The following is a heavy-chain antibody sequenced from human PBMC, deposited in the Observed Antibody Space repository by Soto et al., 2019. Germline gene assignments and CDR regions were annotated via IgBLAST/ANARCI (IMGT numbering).Heavy chain of an antibody. CDR1: GFTFSSYA. V-gene: IGHV3-23*01. D-gene: IGHD2-15*01. CDR3: AKPVVAATHYYYYYMDV. Sequence: GGSLRLSCAASGFTFSSYAMSWVRQAPGKGLEWVSAISGSGGSTYYADSVKGRFTISRDNSKNKLYLQMNSLRAEDTAVYYCAKPVVAATHYYYYYMDVWGKGTTVTVSS. J-gene: IGHJ6*03. CDR2: ISGSGGST.